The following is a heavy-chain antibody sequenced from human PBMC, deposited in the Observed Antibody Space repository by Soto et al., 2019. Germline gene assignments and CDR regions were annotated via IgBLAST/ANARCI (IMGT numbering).Heavy chain of an antibody. CDR3: ARIPRYSFPTSDPLDN. V-gene: IGHV1-69*13. J-gene: IGHJ1*01. Sequence: SVKVSCKTSGGPFNTYAFSWVRQAPGQGLEWMGSIIPIFGTTHYAQSFQGRLSITADQSSTTTYMELRSLTSHDTALYYCARIPRYSFPTSDPLDNWGQGTLVTVSS. CDR1: GGPFNTYA. CDR2: IIPIFGTT. D-gene: IGHD1-26*01.